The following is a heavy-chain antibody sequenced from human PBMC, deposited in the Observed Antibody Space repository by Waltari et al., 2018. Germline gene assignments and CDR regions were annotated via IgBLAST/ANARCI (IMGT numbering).Heavy chain of an antibody. CDR2: IIPILGIA. CDR3: ARGGRVGYSSSPEGYFQH. CDR1: GGTFSRYA. Sequence: QVQLVQSGAEVKTPGSSVKVSCKASGGTFSRYAISWVRQAHGQGLEWMGGIIPILGIANYAQKFQGRVTITADKSTSTAYMELSSLRSEDTAVYYCARGGRVGYSSSPEGYFQHWGQGTLVTVSS. J-gene: IGHJ1*01. V-gene: IGHV1-69*10. D-gene: IGHD6-6*01.